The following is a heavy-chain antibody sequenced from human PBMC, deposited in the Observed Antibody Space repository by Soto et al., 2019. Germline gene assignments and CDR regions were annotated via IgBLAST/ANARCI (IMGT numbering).Heavy chain of an antibody. V-gene: IGHV3-23*01. Sequence: EVQLLESGGGLVQPGESLRLSCAASGFTFSSYAMSWVRQARGKGLEWVSVISGSDDSTYYADSVKGRFTISRDNSKNTLYLQMNSLRAEDSAVYYCAKMSGSSTFDYWGQGTLVTVSS. CDR3: AKMSGSSTFDY. CDR2: ISGSDDST. CDR1: GFTFSSYA. J-gene: IGHJ4*02. D-gene: IGHD6-6*01.